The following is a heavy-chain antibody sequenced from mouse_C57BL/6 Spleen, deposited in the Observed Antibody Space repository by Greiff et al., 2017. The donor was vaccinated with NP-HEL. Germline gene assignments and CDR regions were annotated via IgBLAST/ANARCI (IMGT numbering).Heavy chain of an antibody. CDR1: GLTFTDYY. CDR3: ARGGSSLYAMDY. CDR2: IRNKANGYTT. J-gene: IGHJ4*01. V-gene: IGHV7-3*01. D-gene: IGHD1-1*01. Sequence: EVKVEESGGGLVQPGGSLSLSCAASGLTFTDYYMSWVRQPPGKALEWLGFIRNKANGYTTEYSASVKGRFTISRDNSQSILYLQRNALRAEDSATYYCARGGSSLYAMDYWGQGTSVTVSS.